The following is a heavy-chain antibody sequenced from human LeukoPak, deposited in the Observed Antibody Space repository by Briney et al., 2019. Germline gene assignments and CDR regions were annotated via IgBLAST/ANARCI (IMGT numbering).Heavy chain of an antibody. CDR1: GGSISSYY. D-gene: IGHD2-2*01. CDR2: IYYSGST. CDR3: ARMRDIVVVPAGNWFDP. J-gene: IGHJ5*02. Sequence: SETLSLTCTVSGGSISSYYWSWIRQPPGEGLEWIGYIYYSGSTNYNPSLKSRVTISVDTSKNQFSLKLSSVTAADTAVYYCARMRDIVVVPAGNWFDPWGQGTLVTVSS. V-gene: IGHV4-59*01.